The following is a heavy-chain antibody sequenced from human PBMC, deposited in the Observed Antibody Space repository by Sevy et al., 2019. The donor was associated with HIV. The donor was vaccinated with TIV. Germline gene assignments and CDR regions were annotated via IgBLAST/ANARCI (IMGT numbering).Heavy chain of an antibody. D-gene: IGHD6-13*01. CDR2: LTGNGGST. CDR3: AKSSHRYSSSWYGFDY. J-gene: IGHJ4*02. Sequence: GGSLRLPCAAAGFTFSGYAMSWVRRGPGKGLEWISGLTGNGGSTDYADSVKGRFTISRDNSKNTLYLQMNSLRAEDTAVYYCAKSSHRYSSSWYGFDYWGQGALVTVSS. CDR1: GFTFSGYA. V-gene: IGHV3-23*01.